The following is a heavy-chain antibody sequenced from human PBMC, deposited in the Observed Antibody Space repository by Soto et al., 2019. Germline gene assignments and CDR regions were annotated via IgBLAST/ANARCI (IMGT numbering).Heavy chain of an antibody. CDR2: INPSGGST. J-gene: IGHJ4*02. CDR1: GYTFTSYY. D-gene: IGHD6-13*01. V-gene: IGHV1-46*01. CDR3: ARDAARIAAAGTLFDY. Sequence: ASVKVSCKASGYTFTSYYMHWVRQAPGQGLEWMGIINPSGGSTSYAQKFQGRVTMTRDTSTSTVYMELSSLRSEDTAVYYCARDAARIAAAGTLFDYWCQGTLVTVSS.